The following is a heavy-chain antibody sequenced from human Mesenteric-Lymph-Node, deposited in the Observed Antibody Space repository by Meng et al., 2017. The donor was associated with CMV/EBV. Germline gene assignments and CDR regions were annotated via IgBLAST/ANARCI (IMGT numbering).Heavy chain of an antibody. J-gene: IGHJ4*02. D-gene: IGHD2-15*01. CDR3: AREITHCSGGSCYYFDF. Sequence: GSLRLSCTVSGGSISSDIYYWGWIRQPPGKGLEWIGSIYLTGNTHYNPSLTSRVTISVDTSKNRFSLKLSSVTAADTAVYYCAREITHCSGGSCYYFDFWGQGTLVTVSS. CDR1: GGSISSDIYY. V-gene: IGHV4-39*07. CDR2: IYLTGNT.